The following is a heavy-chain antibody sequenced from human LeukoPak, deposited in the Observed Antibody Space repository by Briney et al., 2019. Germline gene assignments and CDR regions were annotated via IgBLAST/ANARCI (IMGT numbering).Heavy chain of an antibody. J-gene: IGHJ6*03. Sequence: SETLSLTCTVSGGSISSSSYYWGWIRQPPGRGLEWIGSIYYSGSTYYNPSLKSRVTMSVDTSKNQFSLKLSSVTAADTAVYYCAREGQQWLAYYYYYYMDVWGKGTTVIISS. V-gene: IGHV4-39*07. CDR1: GGSISSSSYY. D-gene: IGHD6-19*01. CDR2: IYYSGST. CDR3: AREGQQWLAYYYYYYMDV.